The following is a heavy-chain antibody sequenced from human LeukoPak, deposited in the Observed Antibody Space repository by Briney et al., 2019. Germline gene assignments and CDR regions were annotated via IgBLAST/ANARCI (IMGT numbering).Heavy chain of an antibody. CDR1: GFTFTTYG. Sequence: GGSLRLSCAASGFTFTTYGMHGVRQAPGKGLVWVSRIMSDGRSTYADSVKGRFTISRDTAKNTLYLQMNSLRAEDTAVYYCARVFFWSGSISAWGFDPWGQGTLVTVSS. CDR2: IMSDGRST. CDR3: ARVFFWSGSISAWGFDP. J-gene: IGHJ5*02. D-gene: IGHD3-3*01. V-gene: IGHV3-74*01.